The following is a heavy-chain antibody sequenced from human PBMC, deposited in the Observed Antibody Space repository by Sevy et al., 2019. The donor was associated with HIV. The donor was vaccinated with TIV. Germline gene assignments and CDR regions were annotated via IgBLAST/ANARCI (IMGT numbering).Heavy chain of an antibody. CDR2: IGWNSDQI. CDR3: ARDREVHSSSWYG. Sequence: GGSLRLSCAASGFNFDDYAMHWVRQAPGTGLEWVSGIGWNSDQIGYADSVKGRFTISRDNAKNTLYLQMNSLRAEDTAVYYCARDREVHSSSWYGWGQGTLVTVSS. CDR1: GFNFDDYA. D-gene: IGHD6-13*01. J-gene: IGHJ4*02. V-gene: IGHV3-9*01.